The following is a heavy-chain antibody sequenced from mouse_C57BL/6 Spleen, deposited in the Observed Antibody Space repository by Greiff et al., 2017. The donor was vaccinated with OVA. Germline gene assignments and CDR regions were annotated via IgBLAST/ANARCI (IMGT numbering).Heavy chain of an antibody. V-gene: IGHV1-81*01. Sequence: QVQLQQSGAELARPGASVKLSCKASGYTFTSYGISWVKQRTGQGLEWIGEIYPRSGNTYYNEKFKGKATLTADKSSSTAYMELRSLTSEDSAVYVSVRWDDFDGPMAMDFWGQGTSVTVSS. J-gene: IGHJ4*01. CDR2: IYPRSGNT. D-gene: IGHD2-4*01. CDR1: GYTFTSYG. CDR3: VRWDDFDGPMAMDF.